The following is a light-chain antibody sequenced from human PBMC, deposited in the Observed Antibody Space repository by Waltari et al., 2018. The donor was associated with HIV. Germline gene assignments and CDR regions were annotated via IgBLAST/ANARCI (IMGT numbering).Light chain of an antibody. V-gene: IGLV3-21*02. CDR1: KIEDKI. Sequence: YVLTQPPSVSVAPGSTATITCGGEKIEDKIVHWYRPRQGQAPTLVIYDNVKRPAEIPERFSASNSGDTATLAISRVETGDEADFYCQVWDKENDHECVFFGGGTQLVVL. J-gene: IGLJ2*01. CDR3: QVWDKENDHECVF. CDR2: DNV.